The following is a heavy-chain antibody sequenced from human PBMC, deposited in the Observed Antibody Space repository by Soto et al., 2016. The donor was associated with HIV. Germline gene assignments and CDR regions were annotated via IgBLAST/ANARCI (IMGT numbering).Heavy chain of an antibody. Sequence: VQLQESGPGLVKPSETLSLTCIVSGGSISSYYWSWIRQPPGKGLEWIGYIYYSGSTNYNPSLKSRVTISVDMSKNQFSLKLSSVTAADTAVYYCARGDIVVVPAAKSSWYFDLWGRGTLVTVSS. J-gene: IGHJ2*01. CDR1: GGSISSYY. CDR3: ARGDIVVVPAAKSSWYFDL. CDR2: IYYSGST. V-gene: IGHV4-59*01. D-gene: IGHD2-2*01.